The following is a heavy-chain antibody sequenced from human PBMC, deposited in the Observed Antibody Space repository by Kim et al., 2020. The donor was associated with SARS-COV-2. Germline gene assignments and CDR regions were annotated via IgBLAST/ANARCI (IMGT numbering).Heavy chain of an antibody. V-gene: IGHV3-23*01. CDR1: GFTFSSYG. J-gene: IGHJ4*02. CDR2: ITYDGGST. Sequence: GGSLRLSCAASGFTFSSYGMSWVRQAPGKGLEWVAAITYDGGSTYYADSVKGRFTISRDNSKNTLYLQMNSLRAEDTAVYYCAKEYSSSWACWGQGTLVIVSS. D-gene: IGHD6-13*01. CDR3: AKEYSSSWAC.